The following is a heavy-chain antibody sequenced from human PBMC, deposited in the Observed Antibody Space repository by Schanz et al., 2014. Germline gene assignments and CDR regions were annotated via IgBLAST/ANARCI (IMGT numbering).Heavy chain of an antibody. V-gene: IGHV3-7*05. CDR1: TFTFSSDW. CDR2: IKEDGSVK. D-gene: IGHD6-19*01. CDR3: AASSGWHPSTDY. Sequence: EVQLAESGGGLVQPGGSLRLSCAASTFTFSSDWMSWVRQAPGKGLEWVANIKEDGSVKDYVDSVKGRFTISRDNAKSSLYLQMNSLRVEDTAVYYCAASSGWHPSTDYWGQGTLVIVSS. J-gene: IGHJ4*02.